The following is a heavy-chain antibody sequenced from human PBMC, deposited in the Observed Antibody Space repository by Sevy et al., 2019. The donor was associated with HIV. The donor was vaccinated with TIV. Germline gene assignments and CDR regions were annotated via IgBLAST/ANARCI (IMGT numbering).Heavy chain of an antibody. CDR1: GFTFSNYW. CDR2: INSDGSST. D-gene: IGHD5-12*01. CDR3: ARAKGYSGYDRWYFDL. J-gene: IGHJ2*01. V-gene: IGHV3-74*01. Sequence: GGSLILSCAASGFTFSNYWMHWVRHAPKKGLVWVSRINSDGSSTSYADSVKGRFTISRDNAKNTLYLQMNSLRAEDTAVYYCARAKGYSGYDRWYFDLWGRGTLVTVSS.